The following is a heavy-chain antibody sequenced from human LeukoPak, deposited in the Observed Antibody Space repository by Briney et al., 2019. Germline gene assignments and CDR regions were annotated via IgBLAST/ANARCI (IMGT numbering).Heavy chain of an antibody. D-gene: IGHD6-19*01. V-gene: IGHV3-30*18. J-gene: IGHJ4*02. CDR1: GFTFSSYG. Sequence: GGSLRLSCAASGFTFSSYGMHWVRQAPGKGLEWVAVISYDGSNKYYADSVEGRFTISRDNSKNTLYLQMNSLRAEDTAVYHCAKDLSSGWSEYYFDYWGQGTLVTVSS. CDR2: ISYDGSNK. CDR3: AKDLSSGWSEYYFDY.